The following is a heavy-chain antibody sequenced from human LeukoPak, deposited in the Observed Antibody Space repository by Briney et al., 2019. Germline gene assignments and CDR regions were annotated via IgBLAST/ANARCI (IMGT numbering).Heavy chain of an antibody. J-gene: IGHJ6*02. CDR1: GGSISSYY. V-gene: IGHV4-59*01. CDR3: ATVGAPYGMDV. Sequence: SETLSLTCTVSGGSISSYYWSWIRQPPGKGLERIGYIYYSGSTNYNPSLKSRVTISVDTSKNQFSLKLSSVTAADTAVYYCATVGAPYGMDVWGQGTTVTVSS. D-gene: IGHD3-10*01. CDR2: IYYSGST.